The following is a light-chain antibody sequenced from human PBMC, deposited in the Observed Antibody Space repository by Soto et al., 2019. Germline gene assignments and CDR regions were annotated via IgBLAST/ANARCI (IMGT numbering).Light chain of an antibody. CDR1: DFVNSRY. CDR3: QQYGSK. CDR2: GAS. J-gene: IGKJ1*01. V-gene: IGKV3-20*01. Sequence: EIVLTPSQDTLSFSPLYIANLSFWASDFVNSRYLAWYQQRPGQAPRLLIYGASSRATGIPDRFSGSGSGTDFTLTISRLEPEDFAVYYCQQYGSKFGQGTKVDIK.